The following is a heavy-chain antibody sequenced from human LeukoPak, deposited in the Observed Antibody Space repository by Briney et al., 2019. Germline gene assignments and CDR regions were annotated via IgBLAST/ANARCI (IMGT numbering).Heavy chain of an antibody. CDR2: ISAYNGNT. J-gene: IGHJ4*02. D-gene: IGHD3-3*01. CDR3: ARVGTFDPDTIFGVVDY. V-gene: IGHV1-18*01. CDR1: GYTFTSYG. Sequence: ASVKVSCKASGYTFTSYGISWVRQAPGQGLEWMGWISAYNGNTNYAQKLQGRVTMTTDTSTSTAYMELRSLRSDDTAVYYCARVGTFDPDTIFGVVDYWGQGTLVTVSS.